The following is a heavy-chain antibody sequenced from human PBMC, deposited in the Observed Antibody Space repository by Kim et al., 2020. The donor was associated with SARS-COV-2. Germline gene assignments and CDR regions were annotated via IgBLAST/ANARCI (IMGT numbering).Heavy chain of an antibody. CDR2: T. CDR3: ARVGRLALFDY. Sequence: TNYQPSLKRPVTISVDTSNNQFSLQLSSVTAADTAVYYCARVGRLALFDYWGQGTLVTVSS. D-gene: IGHD6-19*01. V-gene: IGHV4-34*01. J-gene: IGHJ4*02.